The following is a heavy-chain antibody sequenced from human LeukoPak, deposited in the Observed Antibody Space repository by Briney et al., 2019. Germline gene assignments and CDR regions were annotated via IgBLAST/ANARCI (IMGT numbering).Heavy chain of an antibody. CDR1: GGSISSSNW. J-gene: IGHJ4*02. CDR2: IYHSGST. D-gene: IGHD6-19*01. V-gene: IGHV4-4*02. Sequence: SETLSLTCAVSGGSISSSNWWSWVRRPPGKGLEWIEEIYHSGSTNYNPSLKSRVTISVDKSKNQFSLKLSSVTAADTAVYYCAGDFEGSSGLFDYWGQGTLVTVSS. CDR3: AGDFEGSSGLFDY.